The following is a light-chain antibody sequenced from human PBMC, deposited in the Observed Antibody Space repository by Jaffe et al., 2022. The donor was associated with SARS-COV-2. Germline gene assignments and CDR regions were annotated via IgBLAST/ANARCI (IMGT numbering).Light chain of an antibody. CDR3: QQYNYWYT. CDR2: GAS. CDR1: QSVSGN. J-gene: IGKJ2*01. V-gene: IGKV3-15*01. Sequence: EIVMTQSPATLSVSPGERATFSCRASQSVSGNLAWYQQKPGQAPRLLIYGASTRATGVPARFSGRGSGTEFTLTISGLQSEDFAVYYCQQYNYWYTFGQGTKLEIK.